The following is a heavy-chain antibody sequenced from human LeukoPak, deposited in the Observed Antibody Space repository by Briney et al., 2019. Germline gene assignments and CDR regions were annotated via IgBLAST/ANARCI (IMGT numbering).Heavy chain of an antibody. J-gene: IGHJ5*02. CDR2: IIPIFGTA. D-gene: IGHD2-15*01. Sequence: SVKVSFKASGGTFSSYAISWVRQAPGQGLEWMGGIIPIFGTANYAQKFQGRVTITADESTSTAYMELSSLRSEDTAVYYCARDLGYCSGGSCYDLTRFDPWGQGTLVTVSS. V-gene: IGHV1-69*13. CDR3: ARDLGYCSGGSCYDLTRFDP. CDR1: GGTFSSYA.